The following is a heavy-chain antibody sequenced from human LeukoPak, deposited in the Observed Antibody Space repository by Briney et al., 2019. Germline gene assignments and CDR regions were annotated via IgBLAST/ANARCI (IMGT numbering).Heavy chain of an antibody. V-gene: IGHV3-49*04. CDR2: IRSKAYGGTT. J-gene: IGHJ4*02. Sequence: PSGGSLRLSCTASGFTFGDYAMSWVRQAPGKGLEWVGFIRSKAYGGTTEYAASVKGRLTISRDDSKSIAYLQMNSLKTEDTAVYYCTRLKKYYYDSSGYYYFDYWGQGTLVTVSS. CDR1: GFTFGDYA. D-gene: IGHD3-22*01. CDR3: TRLKKYYYDSSGYYYFDY.